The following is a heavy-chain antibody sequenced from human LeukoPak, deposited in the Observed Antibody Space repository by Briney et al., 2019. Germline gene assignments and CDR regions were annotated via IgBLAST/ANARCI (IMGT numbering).Heavy chain of an antibody. CDR3: ARGIGSSWYNSGFVAFDI. J-gene: IGHJ3*02. Sequence: ASVKVSCKASGYTFTSYDINWVRQATGQGLEWMGWMNPNSGNTGYAQKFQGRVTITRNTSISTAYMELSSLRSEDTAVYYCARGIGSSWYNSGFVAFDIWGQGTMVTVSS. V-gene: IGHV1-8*03. CDR2: MNPNSGNT. CDR1: GYTFTSYD. D-gene: IGHD6-13*01.